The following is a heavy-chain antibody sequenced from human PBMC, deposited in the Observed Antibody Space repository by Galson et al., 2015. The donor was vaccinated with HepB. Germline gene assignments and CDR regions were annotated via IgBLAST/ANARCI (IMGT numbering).Heavy chain of an antibody. CDR2: IKSKTDGGTT. CDR3: TTERVPRFDSSGWYYFDY. J-gene: IGHJ4*02. CDR1: GFTFSNAW. V-gene: IGHV3-15*01. Sequence: SLRLSCAASGFTFSNAWMSWVRQAPGKGLEWVGRIKSKTDGGTTDYAAPVKGRFTISRDDSKNTLYLQINSLKTEDTAVYYCTTERVPRFDSSGWYYFDYWGQGTLVTVSS. D-gene: IGHD6-19*01.